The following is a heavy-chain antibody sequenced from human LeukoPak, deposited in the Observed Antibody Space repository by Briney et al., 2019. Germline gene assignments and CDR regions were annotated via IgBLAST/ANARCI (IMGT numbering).Heavy chain of an antibody. J-gene: IGHJ4*02. V-gene: IGHV3-23*01. Sequence: GGSLRLSCAASGLTFSDYSMTWVRQAPGKGLFWVSGISAGGGSTYYADSVKGRFTISRDNSKNTLYLQMNSLRAEDTAVYYCAKDPGSDYWGQGTLVTVSS. CDR3: AKDPGSDY. CDR2: ISAGGGST. CDR1: GLTFSDYS.